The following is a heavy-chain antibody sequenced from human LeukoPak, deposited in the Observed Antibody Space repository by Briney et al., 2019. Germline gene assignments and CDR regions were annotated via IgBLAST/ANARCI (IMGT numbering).Heavy chain of an antibody. D-gene: IGHD3-9*01. CDR1: GGSFSGYY. CDR2: INHSGST. CDR3: ARHGRYFDWLLGNKNWFDP. V-gene: IGHV4-34*01. J-gene: IGHJ5*02. Sequence: SETLSLTCAVYGGSFSGYYWSWIRQPPGKGLEWIGEINHSGSTNYNPSLKSRVTISVDTSKNQFSLKLSSVTAADTAVYYCARHGRYFDWLLGNKNWFDPWGQGTLVTVSS.